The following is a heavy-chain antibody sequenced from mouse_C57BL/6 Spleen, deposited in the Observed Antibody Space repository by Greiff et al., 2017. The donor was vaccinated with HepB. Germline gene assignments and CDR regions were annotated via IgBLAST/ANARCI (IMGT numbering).Heavy chain of an antibody. CDR1: GYTFTSYW. CDR2: INPSSGYT. V-gene: IGHV1-7*01. Sequence: VQLQESGAELAKPGASVKLSCKASGYTFTSYWMHWVKQRPGQGLEWIGYINPSSGYTKYNQKFKDKATLTADKSSSTAYMQLSSLTYEDSAVYYCARSRTTVVAHFDYWGQGTTLTVSS. CDR3: ARSRTTVVAHFDY. D-gene: IGHD1-1*01. J-gene: IGHJ2*01.